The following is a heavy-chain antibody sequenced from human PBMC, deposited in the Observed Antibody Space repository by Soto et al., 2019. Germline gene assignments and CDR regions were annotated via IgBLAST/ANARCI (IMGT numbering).Heavy chain of an antibody. CDR3: AGLRYTRIVSDTSARGNHSFDP. CDR1: GGSIRVDDYY. V-gene: IGHV4-30-4*01. Sequence: SEPLSLTCTVSGGSIRVDDYYWSWIRQPPGKGLEWIGYVYYSGSAYYNPSLERRVTMSVDTSKAQFSLKLSSVTAADTAIYFCAGLRYTRIVSDTSARGNHSFDPWGQGTLAPVHS. J-gene: IGHJ5*02. CDR2: VYYSGSA. D-gene: IGHD2-21*01.